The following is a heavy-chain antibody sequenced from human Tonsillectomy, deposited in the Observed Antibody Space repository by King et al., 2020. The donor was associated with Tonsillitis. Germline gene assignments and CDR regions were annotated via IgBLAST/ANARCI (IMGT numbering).Heavy chain of an antibody. V-gene: IGHV3-7*03. Sequence: VQLVESGGGLVQPGGSLRLSCAASGFTFSSYWMSWVRQAPGKWLEWVAHIKQEGSENNYVDSVKGRFTISKANAKNSLYLQMNSLRAQDTAVDYCARVSYYDFWGGYYPQAPDYWGQGTLVTVSS. D-gene: IGHD3-3*01. CDR2: IKQEGSEN. CDR1: GFTFSSYW. CDR3: ARVSYYDFWGGYYPQAPDY. J-gene: IGHJ4*02.